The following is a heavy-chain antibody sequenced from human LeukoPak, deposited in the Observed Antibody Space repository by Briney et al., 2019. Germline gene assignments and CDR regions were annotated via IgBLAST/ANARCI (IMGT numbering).Heavy chain of an antibody. D-gene: IGHD3-3*01. CDR1: GGSISSGSYY. V-gene: IGHV4-61*02. CDR2: IYTSGST. Sequence: PSQTLSLTCTVSGGSISSGSYYWSWIRQPAGKGLEWIGRIYTSGSTNYNPSLKSRVTISVDMSKNQFSLKLSSVTAADTAVYYCAREVTIFGVVTDDAFDIWGQGTMVTVSS. J-gene: IGHJ3*02. CDR3: AREVTIFGVVTDDAFDI.